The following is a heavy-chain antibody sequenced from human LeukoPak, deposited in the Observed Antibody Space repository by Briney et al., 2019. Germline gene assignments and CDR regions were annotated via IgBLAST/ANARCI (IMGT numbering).Heavy chain of an antibody. Sequence: ASVKVSCKASGGSFNSYVITWVRQAPGQGLEWMGRIIPILNVANFAQKFQGRVTITADKSTNTAHMELSSLRSEDTAVYYCTREGVYSPDGSGYHRDAFDIWGQGTVVTVSS. V-gene: IGHV1-69*04. J-gene: IGHJ3*02. CDR1: GGSFNSYV. D-gene: IGHD3-22*01. CDR3: TREGVYSPDGSGYHRDAFDI. CDR2: IIPILNVA.